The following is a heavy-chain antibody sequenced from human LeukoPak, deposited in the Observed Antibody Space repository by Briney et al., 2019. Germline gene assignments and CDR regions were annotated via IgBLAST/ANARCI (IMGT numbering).Heavy chain of an antibody. CDR2: INPNSGGT. CDR1: GYTFTGYY. J-gene: IGHJ5*02. CDR3: ARAAYCGGDCYSGRFDP. V-gene: IGHV1-2*02. Sequence: GASVTVSCKASGYTFTGYYMHWVRQAPGQGLEWMGWINPNSGGTNYAQKFQGRVTMTRDTSISTAYMELSRLRSDDTAVYYCARAAYCGGDCYSGRFDPWGRGTLVTVSS. D-gene: IGHD2-21*02.